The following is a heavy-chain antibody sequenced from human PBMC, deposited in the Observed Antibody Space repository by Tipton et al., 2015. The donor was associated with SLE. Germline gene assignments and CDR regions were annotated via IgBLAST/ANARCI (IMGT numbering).Heavy chain of an antibody. V-gene: IGHV4-59*11. CDR1: GGSISSHY. Sequence: LRLSCTVSGGSISSHYWSWIRQPPGMGLEWIGYIYYSGSTNYNPSLKSRVTISVDTSKNQFSLKLSSVTAADTAVYYCARGGTGYCSSTSCFDYWGQGTLVTVAS. CDR3: ARGGTGYCSSTSCFDY. D-gene: IGHD2-2*01. J-gene: IGHJ4*02. CDR2: IYYSGST.